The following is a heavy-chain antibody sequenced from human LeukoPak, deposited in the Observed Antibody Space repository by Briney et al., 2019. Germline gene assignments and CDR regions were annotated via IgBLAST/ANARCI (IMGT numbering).Heavy chain of an antibody. V-gene: IGHV3-7*03. CDR1: GFTFSSYW. D-gene: IGHD3-22*01. CDR3: ARGRDYDPYYYDSSGYYN. J-gene: IGHJ4*02. Sequence: GGSLRLSCAASGFTFSSYWMSWVRQAPGKGLEWVANIKQDGSEKYYVDSVKGRFTISRDNAKNSLYLQMNSLRAEDTAVYYCARGRDYDPYYYDSSGYYNWGQGTLVTVSS. CDR2: IKQDGSEK.